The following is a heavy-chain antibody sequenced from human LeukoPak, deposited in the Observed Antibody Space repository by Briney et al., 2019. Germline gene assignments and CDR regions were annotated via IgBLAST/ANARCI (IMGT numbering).Heavy chain of an antibody. CDR1: GGSISSYY. D-gene: IGHD3-22*01. CDR3: ARGLGYYDSSVGY. Sequence: SETLSLTCTVSGGSISSYYWSWIRQPPGKGLEWIGYIYYSGSTNYNPSPKSRVTISVDTSKNQFSLKLSSVTAADTAVYYCARGLGYYDSSVGYWGQGTLVTVSS. J-gene: IGHJ4*02. V-gene: IGHV4-59*01. CDR2: IYYSGST.